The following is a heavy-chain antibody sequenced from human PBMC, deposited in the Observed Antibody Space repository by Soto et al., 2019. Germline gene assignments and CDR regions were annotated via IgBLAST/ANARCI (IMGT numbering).Heavy chain of an antibody. Sequence: SETLSLTCTVSGGSISSSSYYWGWIRQPPGKGLEWIGSIYYSGSTYYNPSLKSRVTISVDTSKNQFSLKLSSVTAADTAVYYCASYDYIWGSYRPRGAAFDIWGQGTMVTVSS. CDR2: IYYSGST. J-gene: IGHJ3*02. V-gene: IGHV4-39*01. D-gene: IGHD3-16*02. CDR3: ASYDYIWGSYRPRGAAFDI. CDR1: GGSISSSSYY.